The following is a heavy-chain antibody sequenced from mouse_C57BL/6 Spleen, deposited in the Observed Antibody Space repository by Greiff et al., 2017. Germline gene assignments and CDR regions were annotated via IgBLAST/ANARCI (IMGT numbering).Heavy chain of an antibody. D-gene: IGHD1-1*01. CDR1: GYTFTSYT. J-gene: IGHJ3*01. V-gene: IGHV1-4*01. CDR2: INPSSGYT. Sequence: QVQLQQSGAELARPGASVKMSCKASGYTFTSYTMHWVKQRPGQGLEWIGYINPSSGYTKYNQKFKDKATLTADKSSSTAYLQLSSLTSEDSAVYYCANYYGCSYPYAYWGQGTLVTVSA. CDR3: ANYYGCSYPYAY.